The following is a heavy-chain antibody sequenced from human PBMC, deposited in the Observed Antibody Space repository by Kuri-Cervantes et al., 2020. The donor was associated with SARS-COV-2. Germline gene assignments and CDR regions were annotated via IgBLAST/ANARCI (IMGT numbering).Heavy chain of an antibody. CDR3: ARGGRYYYDSSGRGWYFDL. Sequence: GGSLRLSWAASGFTFSSYSMNWVRQAPGKGLEWVSSISSSSSYIYYADSVKGRFTISRDNAKNTLYLQMNSLRAEDTAVYYCARGGRYYYDSSGRGWYFDLWGRGTLVTVSS. D-gene: IGHD3-22*01. CDR2: ISSSSSYI. V-gene: IGHV3-21*01. J-gene: IGHJ2*01. CDR1: GFTFSSYS.